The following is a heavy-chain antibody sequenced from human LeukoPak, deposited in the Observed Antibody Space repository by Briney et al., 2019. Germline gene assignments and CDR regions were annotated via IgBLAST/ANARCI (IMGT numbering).Heavy chain of an antibody. CDR3: ARDYYDSSGYYYDYMDV. J-gene: IGHJ6*03. V-gene: IGHV3-21*01. Sequence: KSGGTLRLSCAASGFTFSSYSMNWVRQAPGKGLERVSSISSSSSYIYYADSVKGRFTISRDNAKNSLYLQMNSLRAEDTAVYYCARDYYDSSGYYYDYMDVWGKGTTVTVSS. CDR1: GFTFSSYS. CDR2: ISSSSSYI. D-gene: IGHD3-22*01.